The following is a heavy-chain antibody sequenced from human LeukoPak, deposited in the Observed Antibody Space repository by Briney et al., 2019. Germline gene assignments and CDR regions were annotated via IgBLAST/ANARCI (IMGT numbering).Heavy chain of an antibody. Sequence: PGGSLRLSCAASGFTFSSYAMSWVRQAPGKGLEWVSAISGSGGSTYYADSVKGRFTISRDNSKNTLYLQMNSLRAEDTAVYYCAKALYYYDSSGYYYEGAFDIWGQGTMVTVSS. D-gene: IGHD3-22*01. V-gene: IGHV3-23*01. J-gene: IGHJ3*02. CDR2: ISGSGGST. CDR3: AKALYYYDSSGYYYEGAFDI. CDR1: GFTFSSYA.